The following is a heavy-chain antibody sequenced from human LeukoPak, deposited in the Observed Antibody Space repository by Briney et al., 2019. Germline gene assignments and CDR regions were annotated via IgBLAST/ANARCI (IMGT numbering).Heavy chain of an antibody. CDR1: GFKFDDYG. J-gene: IGHJ4*02. D-gene: IGHD6-19*01. V-gene: IGHV3-20*04. CDR2: INWNGAWT. Sequence: GGSLRLSCAASGFKFDDYGMSWVRQAPGKGLEWVCDINWNGAWTGYADSVKGRFTISRDNAKNSLYLQMNSLRAEDTALYYCAGEAGTFHFDYWGQGTLVTVSS. CDR3: AGEAGTFHFDY.